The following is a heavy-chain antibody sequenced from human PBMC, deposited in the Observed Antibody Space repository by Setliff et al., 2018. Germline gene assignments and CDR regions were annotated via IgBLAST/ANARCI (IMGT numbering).Heavy chain of an antibody. D-gene: IGHD3-22*01. CDR3: VREGVDSRSSTDYRYYMDV. CDR2: TIPLFGTT. J-gene: IGHJ6*03. Sequence: SVKVSCKASGGTFSSYGISWVRQAPGQGLEWMGGTIPLFGTTDYAQKFHGRVTIITDESTSTAYMQLSSLGSEDTAVYYCVREGVDSRSSTDYRYYMDVWGKGTTVTVSS. V-gene: IGHV1-69*05. CDR1: GGTFSSYG.